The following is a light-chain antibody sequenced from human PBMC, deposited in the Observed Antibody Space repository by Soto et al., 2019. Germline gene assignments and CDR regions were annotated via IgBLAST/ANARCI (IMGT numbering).Light chain of an antibody. CDR3: QKYYNAPET. Sequence: DIQMTQSTSSLSASVGDRVTITCRASQGISSYLAWYQQRPGKVPKVLIYAASTLHSGVPSRFSGSGSGTDFTLTISNVQPEDVAAYYCQKYYNAPETFGQGTKVEIK. V-gene: IGKV1-27*01. CDR1: QGISSY. J-gene: IGKJ1*01. CDR2: AAS.